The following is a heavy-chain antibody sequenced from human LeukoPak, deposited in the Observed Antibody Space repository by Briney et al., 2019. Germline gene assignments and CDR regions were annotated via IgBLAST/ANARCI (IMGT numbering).Heavy chain of an antibody. CDR2: ISAYNGNT. Sequence: ASVKVSCKASGYTFTSSAINWVRQAPGQGLEWMGWISAYNGNTNYARRLQGRVTMTTDRSTSTAYMELRSLRSDDTAVYYCARRIAAAGTGGYYFDYWGQGTLVTVSS. CDR1: GYTFTSSA. J-gene: IGHJ4*02. CDR3: ARRIAAAGTGGYYFDY. V-gene: IGHV1-18*01. D-gene: IGHD6-13*01.